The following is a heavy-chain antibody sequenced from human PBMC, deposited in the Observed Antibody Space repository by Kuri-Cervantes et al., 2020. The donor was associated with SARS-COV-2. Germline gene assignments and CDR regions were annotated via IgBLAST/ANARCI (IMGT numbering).Heavy chain of an antibody. CDR2: ISGSGDNT. CDR3: AQDVSQLGRACRY. V-gene: IGHV3-23*01. D-gene: IGHD6-6*01. Sequence: GESLQISCAASGFSFSSYAMSWVRQAPGKGLEWVSAISGSGDNTYYADPVKGRFTISRDNSQNTVYLQMNSLRGEDTALYYCAQDVSQLGRACRYWGQGTLVTVSS. J-gene: IGHJ4*02. CDR1: GFSFSSYA.